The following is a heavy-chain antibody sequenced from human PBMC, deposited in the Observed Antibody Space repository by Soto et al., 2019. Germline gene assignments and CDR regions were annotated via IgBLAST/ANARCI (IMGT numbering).Heavy chain of an antibody. CDR2: IYWADDK. CDR3: APRGARWFGELLFDY. V-gene: IGHV2-5*02. J-gene: IGHJ4*02. Sequence: QITLKESGPTLVKPTQTLTLTCTLSGFSLSTSGVGVGGIRQPPGKALEWLALIYWADDKRDSPSLKSRLTITKDTSKTPVVLTMPNMDPVDTATYYCAPRGARWFGELLFDYWAQATLVTVSS. CDR1: GFSLSTSGVG. D-gene: IGHD3-10*01.